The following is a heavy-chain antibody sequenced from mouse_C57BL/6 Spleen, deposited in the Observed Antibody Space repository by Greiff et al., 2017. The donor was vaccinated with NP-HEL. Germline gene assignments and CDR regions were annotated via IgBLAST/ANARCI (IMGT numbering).Heavy chain of an antibody. CDR1: GYAFSSYW. J-gene: IGHJ4*01. Sequence: VQLQQSGAELVKPGASVKISCKASGYAFSSYWMNWVKQRPGKGLEWIGQIYPGDGDTNYNGKFKGKATLTADKSSSTAYMQLSSLTSEDSAVYFCAREGGDGYYGSMDYWGQGTSVTVSS. D-gene: IGHD2-3*01. CDR2: IYPGDGDT. V-gene: IGHV1-80*01. CDR3: AREGGDGYYGSMDY.